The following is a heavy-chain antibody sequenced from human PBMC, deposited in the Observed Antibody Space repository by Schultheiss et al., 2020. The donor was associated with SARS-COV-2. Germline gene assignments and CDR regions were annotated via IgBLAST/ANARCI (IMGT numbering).Heavy chain of an antibody. CDR2: IYWDDDK. D-gene: IGHD6-6*01. CDR3: ARVIAARLGRARGDYYYYYYGMDV. J-gene: IGHJ6*02. Sequence: SGPTLVKPTQTLTLTCTFSGFSLSTSGVGVGWIRQPPGKALEWLALIYWDDDKRYSPSLKSRLTITKDTSKNQVVLTMTNMDPVDTATYYCARVIAARLGRARGDYYYYYYGMDVWGQGTTVTVSS. CDR1: GFSLSTSGVG. V-gene: IGHV2-5*02.